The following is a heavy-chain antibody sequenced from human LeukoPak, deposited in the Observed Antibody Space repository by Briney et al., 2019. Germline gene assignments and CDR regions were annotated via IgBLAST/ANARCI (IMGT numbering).Heavy chain of an antibody. J-gene: IGHJ4*02. V-gene: IGHV3-21*01. CDR3: ARDVYGGSYYFDY. CDR1: GFTFSNYG. CDR2: ITGSRNYK. D-gene: IGHD1-26*01. Sequence: PGGSLRRSCVASGFTFSNYGMDWVRQAPGKGLEWVSSITGSRNYKYYADSVKGRFTVSRENAKNSLFLQMNSLRAEDTAVYYCARDVYGGSYYFDYWGQGSVVTVFS.